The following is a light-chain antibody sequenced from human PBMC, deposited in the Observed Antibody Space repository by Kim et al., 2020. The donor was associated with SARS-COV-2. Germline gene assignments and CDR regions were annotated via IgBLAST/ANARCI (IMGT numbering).Light chain of an antibody. CDR3: QQYNNWWT. CDR1: QSVSSN. V-gene: IGKV3-15*01. Sequence: SVSPGERATRSCRASQSVSSNLAWYQQKPGQAPRLLIYGASTRATGIPARFSGSGSGTEFTITISSLQSEDFAVYYCQQYNNWWTFGQGTKVDIK. CDR2: GAS. J-gene: IGKJ1*01.